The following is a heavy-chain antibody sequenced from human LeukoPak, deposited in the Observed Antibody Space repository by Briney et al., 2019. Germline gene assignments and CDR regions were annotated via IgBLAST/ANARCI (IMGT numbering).Heavy chain of an antibody. J-gene: IGHJ5*02. CDR2: ISYDGSNK. D-gene: IGHD2-2*01. Sequence: PGRSLRLSCAASGFTFSSYGMHWVRQAPGKGLERVAVISYDGSNKYYADSVKGRFTISRDNSKNTLYLQMNSLRAEDTAVYYCAKVGIPAATRSWFDPWGQGTLVTVSS. CDR3: AKVGIPAATRSWFDP. CDR1: GFTFSSYG. V-gene: IGHV3-30*18.